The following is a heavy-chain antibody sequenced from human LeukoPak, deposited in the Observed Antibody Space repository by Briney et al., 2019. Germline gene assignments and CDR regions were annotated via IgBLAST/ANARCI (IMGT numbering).Heavy chain of an antibody. CDR1: GFTFDDYA. D-gene: IGHD1-26*01. J-gene: IGHJ4*02. CDR2: ISWNSGSI. Sequence: GGSLRLSCAASGFTFDDYAMHWVRQAPGKGLEWVSGISWNSGSIGYADSVKGRFTISRDNAKNSLYLQMNSLRAEDTALYYCAKGGELLSFDYWGQGTLVTVSS. CDR3: AKGGELLSFDY. V-gene: IGHV3-9*01.